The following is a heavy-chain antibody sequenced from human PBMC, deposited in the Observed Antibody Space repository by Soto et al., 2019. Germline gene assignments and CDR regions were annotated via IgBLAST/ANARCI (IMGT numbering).Heavy chain of an antibody. CDR1: GFTFTSSA. Sequence: SVKVSCKASGFTFTSSAVQWVRQARGQRLEWIGWIVVGSGNTNYAQKFQERVTITRDMSTSTAYMELSSLRSEDTAVYYCAAFNYYYDSSGYQYYFDYWGQGTLVTVSS. CDR3: AAFNYYYDSSGYQYYFDY. CDR2: IVVGSGNT. D-gene: IGHD3-22*01. V-gene: IGHV1-58*01. J-gene: IGHJ4*02.